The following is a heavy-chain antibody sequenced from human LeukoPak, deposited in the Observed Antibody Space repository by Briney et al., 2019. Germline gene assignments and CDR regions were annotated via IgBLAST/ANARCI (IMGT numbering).Heavy chain of an antibody. CDR2: INPNSGGT. CDR3: ARGLSSVGPFHY. D-gene: IGHD1-26*01. J-gene: IGHJ4*02. V-gene: IGHV1-2*02. CDR1: GYTFTGYY. Sequence: ASVKVSCKAPGYTFTGYYMHWVRQAPGQGLEWMGWINPNSGGTNYAQKFQGRVTMTRDTSISTAYMELSRLRSDDTAVYYCARGLSSVGPFHYWGQGTLVTVSS.